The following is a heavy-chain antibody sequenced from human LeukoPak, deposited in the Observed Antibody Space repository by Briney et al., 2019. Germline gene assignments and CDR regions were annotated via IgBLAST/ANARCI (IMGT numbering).Heavy chain of an antibody. J-gene: IGHJ4*02. CDR3: ARDLKSLGYSYGTNREFDY. V-gene: IGHV1-2*02. CDR1: GYTFTGYY. Sequence: ASVKVSCKSSGYTFTGYYMHWVRQAPGQGLEWMGWINPNSGGTNYAQKFQGRVTMTRDTSISTAYMELSRLRSDDTAVYYCARDLKSLGYSYGTNREFDYWGQGTLVTVSS. D-gene: IGHD5-18*01. CDR2: INPNSGGT.